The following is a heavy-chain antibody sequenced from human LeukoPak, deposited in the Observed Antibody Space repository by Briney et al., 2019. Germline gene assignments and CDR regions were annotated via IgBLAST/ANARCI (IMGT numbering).Heavy chain of an antibody. CDR3: AKDQGAHSGSTVSYYYGMDV. D-gene: IGHD1-26*01. CDR1: GFTFSSYA. Sequence: GGSLRLSCAASGFTFSSYAMSWVRQAPGQGLEWVSAISGSGGSTYYADSVKGRFTISRDNSKNTLYLQMNSLRAEDTAVYYCAKDQGAHSGSTVSYYYGMDVWGQGTTVTVSS. J-gene: IGHJ6*02. V-gene: IGHV3-23*01. CDR2: ISGSGGST.